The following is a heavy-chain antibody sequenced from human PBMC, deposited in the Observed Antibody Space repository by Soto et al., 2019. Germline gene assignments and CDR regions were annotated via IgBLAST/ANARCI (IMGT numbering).Heavy chain of an antibody. J-gene: IGHJ4*02. CDR1: GYTFTSYA. CDR2: INAGNGNT. V-gene: IGHV1-3*01. CDR3: ARGESVVGDY. Sequence: RPSVKVSCKASGYTFTSYAMHWVRQAPGQRLEWMGWINAGNGNTKCSQKFQDRVTITRDTSASTAYMELSSLRSEDTAVYYCARGESVVGDYWGQGTLVTVSS. D-gene: IGHD2-15*01.